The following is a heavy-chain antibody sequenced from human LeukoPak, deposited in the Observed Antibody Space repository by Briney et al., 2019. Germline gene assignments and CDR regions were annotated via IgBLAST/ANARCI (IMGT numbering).Heavy chain of an antibody. CDR1: GYTFTSYG. V-gene: IGHV1-18*01. Sequence: GASVKVSCKASGYTFTSYGISWVRQAPGQGLEWMGWISAYNGNTNYAQKLQGRVTMTTDTSTSTAYMELRNLRSDDTAVYYCARDLGYSYPADYYYMDVWGKGTTVTVSS. D-gene: IGHD5-18*01. CDR3: ARDLGYSYPADYYYMDV. CDR2: ISAYNGNT. J-gene: IGHJ6*03.